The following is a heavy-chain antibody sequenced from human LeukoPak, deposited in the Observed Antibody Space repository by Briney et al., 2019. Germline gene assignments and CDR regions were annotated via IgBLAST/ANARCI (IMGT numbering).Heavy chain of an antibody. D-gene: IGHD6-13*01. CDR2: MNPKSGNT. J-gene: IGHJ4*02. CDR3: ARLPQIAAAGIFVY. Sequence: GASVKVSCKASGYTFTSYDINWVRQAPGQGLEWMGWMNPKSGNTGYAKKFQGRVSMTRNTSISTEYMELSSLRSGDTAVYDCARLPQIAAAGIFVYGGEGTLVTVP. V-gene: IGHV1-8*01. CDR1: GYTFTSYD.